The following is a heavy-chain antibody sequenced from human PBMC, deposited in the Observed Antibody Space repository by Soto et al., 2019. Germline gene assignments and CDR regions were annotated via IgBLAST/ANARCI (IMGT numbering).Heavy chain of an antibody. Sequence: QPGGSLRLSCAASGFTFSSYSMNWVRQAPGKGLEWVSYISSSSSTIYYADSVKGRFTISRDNAKNSLYLQMNSLRDEDTAVYYCARDSDVTQGLYSYGYPEYFQHWGQGTLVTVSS. CDR1: GFTFSSYS. J-gene: IGHJ1*01. V-gene: IGHV3-48*02. D-gene: IGHD5-18*01. CDR3: ARDSDVTQGLYSYGYPEYFQH. CDR2: ISSSSSTI.